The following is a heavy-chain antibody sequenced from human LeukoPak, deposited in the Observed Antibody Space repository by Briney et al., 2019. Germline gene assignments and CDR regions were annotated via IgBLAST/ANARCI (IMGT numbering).Heavy chain of an antibody. CDR3: AHRRKLNCSSTSCYVFY. J-gene: IGHJ4*02. CDR2: IYWDDDK. D-gene: IGHD2-2*01. V-gene: IGHV2-5*02. Sequence: SGPTLVKPTQTLTLTCTFSGFSLSTSGVGVGWIRQPPGKALEWLALIYWDDDKRYSPSLKSRPTITKDTSKNQVVLTMTNMDPVDTATYYCAHRRKLNCSSTSCYVFYWGQGTLVTVSS. CDR1: GFSLSTSGVG.